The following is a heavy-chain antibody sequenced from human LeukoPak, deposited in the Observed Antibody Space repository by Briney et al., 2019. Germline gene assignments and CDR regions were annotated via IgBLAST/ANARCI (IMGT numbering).Heavy chain of an antibody. CDR1: GGSISSYY. D-gene: IGHD3-10*01. CDR2: IYYSGST. Sequence: SETLSLTCTVSGGSISSYYWSWIRQPPGKGLEGIGYIYYSGSTNYNPSLKSRVTISVDTSKNQFSLKLSSVTAADTAVYYCARAMEDDAFDIWGQGTMVTVSS. CDR3: ARAMEDDAFDI. V-gene: IGHV4-59*01. J-gene: IGHJ3*02.